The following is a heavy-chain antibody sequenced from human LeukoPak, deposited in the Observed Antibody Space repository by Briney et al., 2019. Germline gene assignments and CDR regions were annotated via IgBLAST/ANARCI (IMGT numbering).Heavy chain of an antibody. CDR2: ISYSGST. Sequence: PSETLSLTCTVSGCSISNSSYSWGWIRQPPGKGLEWIGIISYSGSTHFNPSLKSRVYISLDTSKNQISLKMSSVTAADTAAYYCARHGGLGVVSPYSDCWGQGTLVTVSS. J-gene: IGHJ4*02. V-gene: IGHV4-39*01. CDR3: ARHGGLGVVSPYSDC. D-gene: IGHD3-16*01. CDR1: GCSISNSSYS.